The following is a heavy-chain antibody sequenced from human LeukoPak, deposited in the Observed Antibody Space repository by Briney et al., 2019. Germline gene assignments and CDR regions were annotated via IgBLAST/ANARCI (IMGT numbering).Heavy chain of an antibody. D-gene: IGHD4-17*01. J-gene: IGHJ4*02. CDR3: ARDSHTVRVFDY. V-gene: IGHV3-30-3*01. CDR2: ISYDGSNK. CDR1: GFTFSSYA. Sequence: GRSLRLSCAASGFTFSSYAMHWVRQAPGKGLEWVAVISYDGSNKYYADSVKGRFTISRDNSKNTLYLQMNSLRAEDTAVYYCARDSHTVRVFDYWGQGTLVTVSS.